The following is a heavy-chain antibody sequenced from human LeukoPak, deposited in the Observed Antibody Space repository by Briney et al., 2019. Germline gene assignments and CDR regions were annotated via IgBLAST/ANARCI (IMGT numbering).Heavy chain of an antibody. D-gene: IGHD3-16*01. CDR1: GGSFSGYY. CDR3: ARSFGLHSLGY. CDR2: INHTGST. V-gene: IGHV4-34*01. Sequence: PSETLSLTCAVYGGSFSGYYWNWIRQPPGKGLEWIGEINHTGSTNYNPSLKSRVSIPLDTSKKQFSLKLSSVTAADTAVYYCARSFGLHSLGYWGPGTLVTVSS. J-gene: IGHJ4*02.